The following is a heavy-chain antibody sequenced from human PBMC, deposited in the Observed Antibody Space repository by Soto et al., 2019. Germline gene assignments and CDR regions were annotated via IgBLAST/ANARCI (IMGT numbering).Heavy chain of an antibody. D-gene: IGHD1-20*01. Sequence: XGPTQVTPTETLTLTCTFSGFSLTSAGMWVSWIRQPPGKALEWLALIERDDDDKYYSTSLKTRLTISKDTRKNQVVLTMANMDPADTGTYYCARSIRGPRRFNGMDVWGQGTTVTVSS. CDR3: ARSIRGPRRFNGMDV. CDR1: GFSLTSAGMW. CDR2: IERDDDDK. V-gene: IGHV2-70*13. J-gene: IGHJ6*02.